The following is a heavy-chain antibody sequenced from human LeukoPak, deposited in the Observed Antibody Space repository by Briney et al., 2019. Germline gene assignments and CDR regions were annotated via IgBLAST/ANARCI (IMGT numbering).Heavy chain of an antibody. CDR3: ARGHQGLDP. V-gene: IGHV4-38-2*02. Sequence: SETLSLTCTVSGYSISSGYYWGWIRQPPGKGLEWIGSIYHSGRTFYNPSLKSRVTISVDTSKNQFSLKLTSVTAADTAVYYCARGHQGLDPWGQGTLVTVSS. CDR1: GYSISSGYY. CDR2: IYHSGRT. J-gene: IGHJ5*02. D-gene: IGHD2-2*01.